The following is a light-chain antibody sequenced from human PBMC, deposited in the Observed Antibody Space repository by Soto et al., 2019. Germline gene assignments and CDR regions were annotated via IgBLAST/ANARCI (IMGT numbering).Light chain of an antibody. CDR1: SSNIGAGYD. V-gene: IGLV1-40*01. CDR3: QSYDSSLSGDV. Sequence: QSVLTQPPSVSGAPGQRVTISCTGSSSNIGAGYDVHWYQQFPGTAPKLLIYGNSNRPSGVPDRFSGSKSGTSASLAITGLQAEDEADYYCQSYDSSLSGDVFGTGTQLTVL. CDR2: GNS. J-gene: IGLJ1*01.